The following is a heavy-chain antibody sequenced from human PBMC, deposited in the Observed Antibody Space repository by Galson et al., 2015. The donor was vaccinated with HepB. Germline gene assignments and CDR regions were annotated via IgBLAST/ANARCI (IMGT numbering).Heavy chain of an antibody. D-gene: IGHD6-13*01. CDR2: ISGSSSDI. CDR1: GFTLSSYS. Sequence: SLRLSCTASGFTLSSYSMNWVRQAPGKGLEWVSYISGSSSDIYYADSVKGRLTISRDNAKNSLYLQMNSLRVEDTAVYYCARAYSSSWFFDYWGQGTLVTDSS. CDR3: ARAYSSSWFFDY. V-gene: IGHV3-21*01. J-gene: IGHJ4*02.